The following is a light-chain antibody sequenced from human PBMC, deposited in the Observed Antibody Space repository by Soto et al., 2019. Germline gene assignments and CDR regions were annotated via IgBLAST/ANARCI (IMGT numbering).Light chain of an antibody. CDR3: QKCKVAPFT. J-gene: IGKJ4*01. CDR1: QSVSSW. CDR2: DAS. Sequence: DIQMTQSPSTLSASVGDRVTITCRASQSVSSWLAWYQQKPGKAPKLLIYDASSLESGVPSRFTGSGSGTDCNLTISSLQPEDAATYYCQKCKVAPFTFGGGTKVDIK. V-gene: IGKV1-5*01.